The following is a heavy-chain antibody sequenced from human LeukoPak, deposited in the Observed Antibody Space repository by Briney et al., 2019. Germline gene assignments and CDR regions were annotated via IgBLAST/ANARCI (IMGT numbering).Heavy chain of an antibody. J-gene: IGHJ4*02. V-gene: IGHV1-2*02. CDR1: GYTFTGYY. CDR2: INPNSGGT. D-gene: IGHD4-17*01. CDR3: ARDGMGPTSTTGDY. Sequence: ASVKVSCKASGYTFTGYYMHWVRQAPGQGLEWMGWINPNSGGTNYAQKFQGRVTMTRDTSISTAYMELSRLRSEDTAVYYCARDGMGPTSTTGDYWGQGTLVTVSS.